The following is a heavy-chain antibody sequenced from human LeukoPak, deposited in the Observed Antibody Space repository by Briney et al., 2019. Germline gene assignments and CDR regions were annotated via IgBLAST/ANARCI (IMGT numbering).Heavy chain of an antibody. CDR3: AKQDGYTPH. Sequence: ASVKVSCKASGYTFTGYYMHWVRQAPGQGLEWMGGIIPMFGTANYAQKFQGRVTITADKSTSTAYMELSRLRSEDTAVYYCAKQDGYTPHWGQGTLVTVSS. CDR1: GYTFTGYY. J-gene: IGHJ4*02. V-gene: IGHV1-69*06. CDR2: IIPMFGTA. D-gene: IGHD5-24*01.